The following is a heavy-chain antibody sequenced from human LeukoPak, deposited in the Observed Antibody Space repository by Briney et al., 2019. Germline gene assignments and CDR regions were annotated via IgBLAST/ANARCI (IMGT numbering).Heavy chain of an antibody. CDR2: ISYDGSNK. D-gene: IGHD6-13*01. CDR3: AKDGGSSSWSVYYYYYGMDV. Sequence: GGPLRLSCAASGFTFSSYGMHWVRQAPGKGLEWVAVISYDGSNKYYADSVKGRFTISRDNSKNTLYLQMNSLRAEDTAVYYCAKDGGSSSWSVYYYYYGMDVWGQGTTVTVSS. J-gene: IGHJ6*02. V-gene: IGHV3-30*18. CDR1: GFTFSSYG.